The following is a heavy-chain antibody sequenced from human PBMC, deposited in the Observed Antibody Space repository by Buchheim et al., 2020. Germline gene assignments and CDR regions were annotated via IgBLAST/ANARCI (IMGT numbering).Heavy chain of an antibody. CDR2: IYYSGST. J-gene: IGHJ4*02. D-gene: IGHD2-2*01. CDR1: GGSISRGGFS. V-gene: IGHV4-61*08. Sequence: QLQLQESGSGLVKSSQTLSLTCTVSGGSISRGGFSWTWIRQPPGKGLEWIGYIYYSGSTNYNPSLKSRVTISVDTSQNQFSLKLSSVTAADTAVYYCARDKMVVPAAIRTRAGFDYWGQGTL. CDR3: ARDKMVVPAAIRTRAGFDY.